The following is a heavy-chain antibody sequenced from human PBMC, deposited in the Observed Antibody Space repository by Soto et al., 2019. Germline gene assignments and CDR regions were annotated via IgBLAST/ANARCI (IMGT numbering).Heavy chain of an antibody. D-gene: IGHD2-21*02. J-gene: IGHJ4*02. V-gene: IGHV3-73*01. CDR2: IRSKAKSSST. CDR3: TSPAKGGDTDFLNEL. CDR1: GFTFSGST. Sequence: PGGSLTLSCAASGFTFSGSTVHWVRHASATGLEWVSRIRSKAKSSSTAYAASVKGSFTISRDDSNDTAYLHMSSLKTEATALYYCTSPAKGGDTDFLNELWGQGTLVTVSS.